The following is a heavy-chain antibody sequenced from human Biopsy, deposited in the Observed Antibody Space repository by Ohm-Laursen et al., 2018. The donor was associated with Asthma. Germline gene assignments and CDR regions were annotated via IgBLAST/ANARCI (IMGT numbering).Heavy chain of an antibody. V-gene: IGHV3-23*01. D-gene: IGHD4-17*01. CDR1: GFTLSSYA. Sequence: GTLSLTCAATGFTLSSYAIHWVRQAPGQGLEWVSVISSGGVTIDYADSVKGRFTISRNISTNNVYLQMDSLSADDTAVYYCAKVGHGYGDYVGYLDPWGQGTLVTVSS. CDR3: AKVGHGYGDYVGYLDP. CDR2: ISSGGVTI. J-gene: IGHJ5*02.